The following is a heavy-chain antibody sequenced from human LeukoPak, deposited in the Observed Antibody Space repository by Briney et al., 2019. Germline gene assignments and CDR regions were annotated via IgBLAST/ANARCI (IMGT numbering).Heavy chain of an antibody. CDR3: AQDWNFDSYFDL. J-gene: IGHJ2*01. CDR1: GFTFSSYG. Sequence: GGSLRLSCAASGFTFSSYGMHWVRQAPGKGLEWVAVIWYDGSNKYYADSVKGRFTISRDNSKNTLYLQMNSLRAEDTALYYCAQDWNFDSYFDLWGRGTLVTVSS. D-gene: IGHD1-7*01. V-gene: IGHV3-33*06. CDR2: IWYDGSNK.